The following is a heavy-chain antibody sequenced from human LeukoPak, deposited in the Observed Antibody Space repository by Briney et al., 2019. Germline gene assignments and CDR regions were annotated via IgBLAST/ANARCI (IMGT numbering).Heavy chain of an antibody. V-gene: IGHV4-59*08. D-gene: IGHD6-25*01. CDR3: ARMGQRSFDY. J-gene: IGHJ4*02. Sequence: PSETLSLTCTVSGVSISSYYWSWIRQPPGKGLEWIGYTYYSGSTNYNPSLKSRVTISVDTSKNQFSLKLSSVTAADTAVYYCARMGQRSFDYWGQGTLVTVSS. CDR1: GVSISSYY. CDR2: TYYSGST.